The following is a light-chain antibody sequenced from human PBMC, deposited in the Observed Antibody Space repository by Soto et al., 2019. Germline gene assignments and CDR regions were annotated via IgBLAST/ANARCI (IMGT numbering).Light chain of an antibody. J-gene: IGKJ1*01. Sequence: EIVLTQSPGTLSLSPGERATLSCRASQSVSSNYLAWYQQKPGQAPRLLIYGASSRATGIPDRFSGSGSGTDFTLTIRSLEPEDFAAYYCQQRSNWPRTFGQGTKVDI. V-gene: IGKV3D-20*02. CDR3: QQRSNWPRT. CDR2: GAS. CDR1: QSVSSNY.